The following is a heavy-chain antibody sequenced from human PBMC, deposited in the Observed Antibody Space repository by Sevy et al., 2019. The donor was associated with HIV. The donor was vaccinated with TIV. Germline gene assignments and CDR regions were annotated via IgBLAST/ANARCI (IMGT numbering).Heavy chain of an antibody. CDR3: ARSSIAAREINWFDP. CDR2: INYSGTI. CDR1: GGSISSSSNY. Sequence: SETLSLTCTVSGGSISSSSNYWGWIRQPPGKGLEWIGSINYSGTIYYNPSLKSRVTISVDTSKNQFSLKLGSVTAADTAVYYCARSSIAAREINWFDPWGQGTLVTVSS. J-gene: IGHJ5*02. V-gene: IGHV4-39*01. D-gene: IGHD6-6*01.